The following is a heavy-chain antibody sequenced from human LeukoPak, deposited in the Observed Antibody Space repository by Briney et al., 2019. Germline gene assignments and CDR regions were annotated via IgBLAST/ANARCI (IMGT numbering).Heavy chain of an antibody. CDR1: GGSISSTTYY. Sequence: PSETLSLTCTVSGGSISSTTYYWDWIRQPPGKGLEWIGTIYYSGSTYYNPSLKSRVTISVDTSKNEFSLNLSSVTAADTAVYYCARDYSSGWYGYFDLWGRGTLVTVSS. D-gene: IGHD6-19*01. V-gene: IGHV4-39*02. CDR3: ARDYSSGWYGYFDL. J-gene: IGHJ2*01. CDR2: IYYSGST.